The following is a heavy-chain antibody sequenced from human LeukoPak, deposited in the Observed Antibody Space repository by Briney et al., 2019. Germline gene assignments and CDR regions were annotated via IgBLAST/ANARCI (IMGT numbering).Heavy chain of an antibody. CDR3: MVRGVIIDFDY. J-gene: IGHJ4*02. Sequence: GGSLRLSCAASGFTFSSYAMSWVRQAPGKGLEWVSAISGSGGSTYYADSVKGRFTISRDNSKNTLYLQMNSLRAEDTAVYYCMVRGVIIDFDYWGQGTLVTVSS. CDR1: GFTFSSYA. D-gene: IGHD3-10*01. CDR2: ISGSGGST. V-gene: IGHV3-23*01.